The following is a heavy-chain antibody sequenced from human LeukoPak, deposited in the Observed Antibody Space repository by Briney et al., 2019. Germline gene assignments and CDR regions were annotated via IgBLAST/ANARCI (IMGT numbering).Heavy chain of an antibody. J-gene: IGHJ4*02. CDR2: IIPIFGTA. CDR3: AKLEAYSNYERSDY. CDR1: GGTFSSYA. Sequence: SVKVSCKASGGTFSSYAISWVRQAPGQGLEWMGGIIPIFGTANYAQKFQGRVTITADESTSTAYMELSILRSEDTAVYYCAKLEAYSNYERSDYWGQGTLVTVSS. D-gene: IGHD4-11*01. V-gene: IGHV1-69*13.